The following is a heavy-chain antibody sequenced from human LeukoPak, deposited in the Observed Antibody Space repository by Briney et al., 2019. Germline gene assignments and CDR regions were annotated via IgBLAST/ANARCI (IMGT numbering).Heavy chain of an antibody. Sequence: GGSLRLFCAASRFTFSSHWMAWVRQAPGKGLEWVATTNQDESQKYYVDSVRGRFTISRDNAKNSLFLQMNSLRVEDTAVYYCARDHVTIGLLFDYWGQGTLVTVSS. D-gene: IGHD5-24*01. V-gene: IGHV3-7*01. CDR1: RFTFSSHW. J-gene: IGHJ4*02. CDR3: ARDHVTIGLLFDY. CDR2: TNQDESQK.